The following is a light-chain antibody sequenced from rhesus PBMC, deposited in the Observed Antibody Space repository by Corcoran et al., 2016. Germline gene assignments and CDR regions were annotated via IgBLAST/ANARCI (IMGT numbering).Light chain of an antibody. Sequence: EIVMTQSPATLSLSPGERGTLSCRASLSVNSNLAWYQQKPGQAPRLLIYDSSNRAPGIPDRFSGSGSGTDFTLTISSLEPEDVGVYYCQQESSWPLTFGGGTKVEIK. CDR1: LSVNSN. V-gene: IGKV3-35*01. CDR3: QQESSWPLT. CDR2: DSS. J-gene: IGKJ4*01.